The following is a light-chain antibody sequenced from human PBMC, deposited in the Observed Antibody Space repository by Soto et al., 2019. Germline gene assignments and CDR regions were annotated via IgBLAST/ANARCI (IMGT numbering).Light chain of an antibody. J-gene: IGLJ3*02. CDR3: SSYGSSNTVV. CDR2: DDT. V-gene: IGLV2-14*01. Sequence: QSALTQPASVSGSPGQSITISCTGTSSDIGGYNSVSWYQQHPGKVPKLLIYDDTNRPSGISNRFSGSKSGNTASLTISGLQAEDEADYYCSSYGSSNTVVFGGGTKVTVL. CDR1: SSDIGGYNS.